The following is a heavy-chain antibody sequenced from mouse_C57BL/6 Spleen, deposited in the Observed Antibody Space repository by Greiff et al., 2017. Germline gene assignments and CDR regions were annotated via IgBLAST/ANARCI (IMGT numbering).Heavy chain of an antibody. D-gene: IGHD2-5*01. J-gene: IGHJ2*01. V-gene: IGHV1-82*01. CDR1: GYAFSSSW. CDR3: AGADMSNYEDY. Sequence: QVQLKQSGPELVKPGASVTISCKASGYAFSSSWMNWVKQRPGKGLEWIGRIYPGDGDTNYNGKFKGKATLTADKSSSTAYMQLSSLTSEDSAVYFCAGADMSNYEDYWGQGTTRTVSS. CDR2: IYPGDGDT.